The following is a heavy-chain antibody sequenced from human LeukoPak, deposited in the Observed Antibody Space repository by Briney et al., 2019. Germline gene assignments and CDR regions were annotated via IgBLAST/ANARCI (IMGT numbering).Heavy chain of an antibody. D-gene: IGHD5-12*01. CDR2: IYYSGNT. Sequence: SETLSLTCTVSGGSLTPYYWVWIRQPPGKGLEWIGYIYYSGNTNYNSSLKSRVTMSVDTSKNQFSLKLTSVTAADTAVYYCARYNGYAGDYFDYWGQGTLVSVSS. V-gene: IGHV4-59*08. CDR1: GGSLTPYY. CDR3: ARYNGYAGDYFDY. J-gene: IGHJ4*02.